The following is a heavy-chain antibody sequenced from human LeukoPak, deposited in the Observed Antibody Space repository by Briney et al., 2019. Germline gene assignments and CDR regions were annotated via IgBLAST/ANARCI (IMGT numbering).Heavy chain of an antibody. Sequence: PGGSLRLSCAASGFTFSSYGIHWVRQAPGKGLEWVAFIRYDGSNKYYADSVKGRFTISRDNSKNTLYLQVNSLRVEDTAAYYCAKDSHPGYWGQGTLVTVSS. J-gene: IGHJ4*02. V-gene: IGHV3-30*02. CDR2: IRYDGSNK. CDR3: AKDSHPGY. CDR1: GFTFSSYG.